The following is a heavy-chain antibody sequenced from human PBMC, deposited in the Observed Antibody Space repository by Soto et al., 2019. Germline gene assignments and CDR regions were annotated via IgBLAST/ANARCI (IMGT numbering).Heavy chain of an antibody. CDR1: GFGFSSYW. CDR2: IKQDGSER. J-gene: IGHJ4*02. Sequence: GGSLRLSCAASGFGFSSYWMRWVRQAPGKGLEWVANIKQDGSERYYVDSVEGRFTISRDNAKNSLYLQMNSLRAEDTAMYYCARGGSAYVWFNEFWGQGTQVTVSS. V-gene: IGHV3-7*03. CDR3: ARGGSAYVWFNEF. D-gene: IGHD3-3*01.